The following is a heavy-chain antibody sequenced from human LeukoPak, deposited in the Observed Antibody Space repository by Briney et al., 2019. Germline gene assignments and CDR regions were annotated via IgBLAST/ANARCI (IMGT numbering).Heavy chain of an antibody. Sequence: SVKVSCKASGGTFSSYAISWVRQAPGQGLEWMGGIIPIFSTANYAQKFQGRVTITADESTSTAYMELSSLRSEDTAVYYCASVRDAGYSSSWYYYWGQGTLVTVSS. CDR2: IIPIFSTA. J-gene: IGHJ4*02. D-gene: IGHD6-13*01. CDR3: ASVRDAGYSSSWYYY. V-gene: IGHV1-69*13. CDR1: GGTFSSYA.